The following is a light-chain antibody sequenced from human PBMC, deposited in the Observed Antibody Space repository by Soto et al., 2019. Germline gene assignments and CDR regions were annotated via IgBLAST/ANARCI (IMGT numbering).Light chain of an antibody. V-gene: IGKV1-16*02. CDR1: HDISNF. CDR2: GAS. Sequence: DIQMTQSPSSLSASVGDRVTITCRASHDISNFLAWFQQKPGKSPKSLIFGASSLHGGVPSKFSGSGSGTDFTLTISNLQPDDFATYYCQQYNSYPTWTFGQGTKVEIK. J-gene: IGKJ1*01. CDR3: QQYNSYPTWT.